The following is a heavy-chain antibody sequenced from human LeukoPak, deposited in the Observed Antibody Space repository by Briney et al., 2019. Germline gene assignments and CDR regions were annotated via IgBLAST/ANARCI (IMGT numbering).Heavy chain of an antibody. CDR1: GGSISSYY. CDR3: ASGQITFDY. D-gene: IGHD3-16*01. CDR2: IYYSAST. J-gene: IGHJ4*01. V-gene: IGHV4-59*01. Sequence: SGTLSLTCTVSGGSISSYYWSWIRQPPGKGLEWIGYIYYSASTNYNPSLKSRVTISVDTSKNQFSLMLSSVTAADTAVYYCASGQITFDYWGHGTLVTVSS.